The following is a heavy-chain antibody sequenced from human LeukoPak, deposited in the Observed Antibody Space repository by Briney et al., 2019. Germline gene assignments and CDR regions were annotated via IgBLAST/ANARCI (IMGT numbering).Heavy chain of an antibody. D-gene: IGHD2-21*02. Sequence: GGSLRLSCAASGFTVSSNYMSWVRQAPGKGLGWVSVIFGGGSTYYADSVKGRFTISRDNSKNTLYLQMNSLRAEDTAVYYCAREGTYCGGDCYPLGYCGQGTLVTVSS. V-gene: IGHV3-53*01. CDR2: IFGGGST. J-gene: IGHJ4*02. CDR1: GFTVSSNY. CDR3: AREGTYCGGDCYPLGY.